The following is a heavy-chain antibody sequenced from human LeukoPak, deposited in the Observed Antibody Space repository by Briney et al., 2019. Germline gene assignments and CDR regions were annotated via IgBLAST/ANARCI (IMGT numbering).Heavy chain of an antibody. CDR2: IYHSGST. CDR3: ARVGASRYGQSDAFDI. Sequence: SQTLSLTCTVSGGSISSGGYYWSWIRQPPGKGLEWIGYIYHSGSTYYNPSLKSRVTISVDRSKNQFSLKLSSVTAADTAVYYCARVGASRYGQSDAFDIWGQGTMVTVSS. V-gene: IGHV4-30-2*01. D-gene: IGHD1-26*01. J-gene: IGHJ3*02. CDR1: GGSISSGGYY.